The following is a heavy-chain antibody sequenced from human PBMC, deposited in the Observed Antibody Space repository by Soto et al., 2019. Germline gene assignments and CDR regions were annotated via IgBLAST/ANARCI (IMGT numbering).Heavy chain of an antibody. CDR1: VFTFSSYG. CDR3: AKASVLVILYNHYGIEV. CDR2: ISYDGSNK. D-gene: IGHD3-22*01. J-gene: IGHJ6*01. V-gene: IGHV3-30*18. Sequence: RSLRLSCASSVFTFSSYGMHCVRQSPGKWLEWVAVISYDGSNKYYADSVKGRFTISRDNSKNTLYLQMNSLRAEDTAVYYCAKASVLVILYNHYGIEVWGQKITGIGSS.